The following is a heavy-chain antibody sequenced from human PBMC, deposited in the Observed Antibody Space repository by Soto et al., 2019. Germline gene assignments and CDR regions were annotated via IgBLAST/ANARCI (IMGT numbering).Heavy chain of an antibody. D-gene: IGHD6-19*01. Sequence: QVQLQESGPGLVKPSETLSLTCTVSGGSISSYYWSWIRQPPGKGLEWIGYIYYSGSTNYNPSLKSRVTISVDTSKNQFSLKLSSVTAADTAVYYCAREGSGWYRNGMDVWGQGTTVTVSS. CDR2: IYYSGST. CDR1: GGSISSYY. V-gene: IGHV4-59*01. CDR3: AREGSGWYRNGMDV. J-gene: IGHJ6*02.